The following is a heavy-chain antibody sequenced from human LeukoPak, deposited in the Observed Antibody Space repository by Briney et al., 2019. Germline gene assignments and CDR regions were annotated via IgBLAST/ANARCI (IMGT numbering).Heavy chain of an antibody. CDR1: GFSFRNYA. CDR3: AGHHFGSGNYYKF. D-gene: IGHD3-10*01. Sequence: GGSLRLSXAASGFSFRNYAMSWVRQAPGKGLEWISAIDNSGGYTYYLDSVKGRFTISRDNSRNTLYLQMSSLRAEDTAVYYCAGHHFGSGNYYKFWGQGTLVTVSS. CDR2: IDNSGGYT. J-gene: IGHJ4*02. V-gene: IGHV3-23*01.